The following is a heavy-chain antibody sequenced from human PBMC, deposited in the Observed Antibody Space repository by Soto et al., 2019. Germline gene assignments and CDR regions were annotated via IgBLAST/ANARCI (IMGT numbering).Heavy chain of an antibody. CDR3: GRGRDGGAAN. V-gene: IGHV4-34*01. J-gene: IGHJ4*02. D-gene: IGHD4-17*01. CDR2: LNPSGST. Sequence: QVQLQQWGAGLLKPSETLSLTCAVYGGSFSGYYWSWIRQPPGKGMEWIGELNPSGSTNYTPSHKSRVTMSGDTPTNQCSLKLTSVTAADPSSYYCGRGRDGGAANWGQGTLVTVSS. CDR1: GGSFSGYY.